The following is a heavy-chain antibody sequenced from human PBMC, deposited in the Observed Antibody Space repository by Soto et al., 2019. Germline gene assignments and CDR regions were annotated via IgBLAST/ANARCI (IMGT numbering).Heavy chain of an antibody. CDR2: IKSKTDGGTT. Sequence: GGSLRLSCVVSGFTFGDAWMHWVRQAPGKGLEWVGRIKSKTDGGTTEYAVPVKDRFTISRDESTNTLYLQINSLKNEDTAVYYCITLTAAARGYWGQGALVSVYS. CDR3: ITLTAAARGY. D-gene: IGHD6-13*01. V-gene: IGHV3-15*01. J-gene: IGHJ4*02. CDR1: GFTFGDAW.